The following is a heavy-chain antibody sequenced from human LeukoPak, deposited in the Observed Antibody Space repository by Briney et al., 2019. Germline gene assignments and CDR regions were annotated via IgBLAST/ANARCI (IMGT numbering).Heavy chain of an antibody. Sequence: GGSLRLSCAASGFTFSSYGMHWVRQAPGKGLEWVAVIWYDGSNKYYADSVKGRFTIYRDNSKSTLYLQMNSLRAEDMAVYYCAKEGDSGWYIIDYWGQGTLVTVSS. V-gene: IGHV3-33*06. J-gene: IGHJ4*02. D-gene: IGHD6-19*01. CDR1: GFTFSSYG. CDR3: AKEGDSGWYIIDY. CDR2: IWYDGSNK.